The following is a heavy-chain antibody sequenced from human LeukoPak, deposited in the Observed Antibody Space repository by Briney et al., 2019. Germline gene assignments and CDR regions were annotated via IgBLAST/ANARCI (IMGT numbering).Heavy chain of an antibody. D-gene: IGHD3-16*01. V-gene: IGHV1-8*01. CDR2: MNPNSGNT. Sequence: ASVKVSCKASGYTFATYDINWVRQATGQGLEWMGWMNPNSGNTGYAQKFQGRVTMTRDMSTSTVYMELSSLRSEDTAVYYCARPGSLGYFQHWGQGTLVTVSS. CDR3: ARPGSLGYFQH. CDR1: GYTFATYD. J-gene: IGHJ1*01.